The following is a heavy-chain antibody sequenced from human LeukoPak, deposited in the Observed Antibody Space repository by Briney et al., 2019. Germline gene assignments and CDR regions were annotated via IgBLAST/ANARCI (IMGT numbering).Heavy chain of an antibody. J-gene: IGHJ4*02. CDR1: GYTFTIYY. V-gene: IGHV1-46*01. D-gene: IGHD1-26*01. CDR3: ARDLGIVGATFGNDY. Sequence: ASVKVSCKASGYTFTIYYMHWVRQAPGQGLEWMGIINPSGGSTSYAQKFQGRVTMTRDTSTSTVYMELSSLRSEDTAVYYCARDLGIVGATFGNDYWGQGTLVTVSS. CDR2: INPSGGST.